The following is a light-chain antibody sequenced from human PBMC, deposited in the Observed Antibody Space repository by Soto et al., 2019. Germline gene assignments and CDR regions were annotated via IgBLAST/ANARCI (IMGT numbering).Light chain of an antibody. Sequence: DIQVTQSPSSLSASVGDRVTITCRTSQNINIFLNWYQQKPGRAPRVVISAASNLESGVPSRFSGRGSGTEFTLTISNLQPGDSALYFCQESYSTPLAFGGGTRVEIK. J-gene: IGKJ4*01. CDR2: AAS. V-gene: IGKV1-39*01. CDR3: QESYSTPLA. CDR1: QNINIF.